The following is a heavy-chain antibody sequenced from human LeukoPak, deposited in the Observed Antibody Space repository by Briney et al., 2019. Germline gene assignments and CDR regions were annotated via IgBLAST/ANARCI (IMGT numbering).Heavy chain of an antibody. V-gene: IGHV3-23*01. J-gene: IGHJ6*02. CDR3: AKDRGYSTGWYNYFYGMDV. CDR1: GFTLSDYG. CDR2: IIGSGEKT. D-gene: IGHD6-19*01. Sequence: GRSLRLSCTASGFTLSDYGMSWVRQAPGKGLVWVSAIIGSGEKTYYADSVKGRFTISRDNSKNTLHLQMNSLRAEDTALYYCAKDRGYSTGWYNYFYGMDVWGQGTTVTVSS.